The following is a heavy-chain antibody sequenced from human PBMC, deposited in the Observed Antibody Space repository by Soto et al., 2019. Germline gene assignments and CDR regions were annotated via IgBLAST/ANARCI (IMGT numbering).Heavy chain of an antibody. CDR2: IYYSGST. Sequence: SETLSLTCTVSGGSISSYYWSWIRQPPGKGLEWIGYIYYSGSTNYNPSLKSRVTISVDTSKNQFSLKLSSVTAADTAVYYCASRPAVAGSPFDYWGQGTLVTVSS. V-gene: IGHV4-59*01. CDR3: ASRPAVAGSPFDY. J-gene: IGHJ4*02. CDR1: GGSISSYY. D-gene: IGHD6-19*01.